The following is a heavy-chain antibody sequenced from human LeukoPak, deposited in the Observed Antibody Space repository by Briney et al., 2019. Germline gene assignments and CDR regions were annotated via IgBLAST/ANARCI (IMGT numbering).Heavy chain of an antibody. CDR2: IYHNGNS. V-gene: IGHV4-38-2*02. CDR1: GYSISSGYY. CDR3: AREEAVPPGGGDY. D-gene: IGHD1-14*01. J-gene: IGHJ4*02. Sequence: PSETLSLTCTVSGYSISSGYYWGWIRQPPGKGLEWIGSIYHNGNSYYNPSLKSRVTISVDTSKNQFSLKLRSVTAADTAVYYCAREEAVPPGGGDYWGQGTLVTVSS.